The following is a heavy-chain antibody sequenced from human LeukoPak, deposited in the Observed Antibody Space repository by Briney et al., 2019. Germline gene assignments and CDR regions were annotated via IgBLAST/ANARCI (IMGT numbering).Heavy chain of an antibody. V-gene: IGHV4-59*01. CDR2: IYYSGST. CDR1: GGSISSYY. CDR3: ARGIAAAGTGAFDI. D-gene: IGHD6-13*01. J-gene: IGHJ3*02. Sequence: PSETLSLTYTVSGGSISSYYWSWIRQPPGKGLEWIGYIYYSGSTNYNPSLKSRVTISVDTSKNQFSLKLSSVTAADTAVYYCARGIAAAGTGAFDIWGQGTMVTVSS.